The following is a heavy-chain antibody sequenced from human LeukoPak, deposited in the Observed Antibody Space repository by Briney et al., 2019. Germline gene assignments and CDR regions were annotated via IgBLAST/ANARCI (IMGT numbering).Heavy chain of an antibody. CDR2: TYYRSKWYS. J-gene: IGHJ6*02. V-gene: IGHV6-1*01. CDR1: GDSVSSNSAG. Sequence: SQTLSLTCAISGDSVSSNSAGWNWIRQSPSRGLEWLGRTYYRSKWYSDYAVSVNSRITINPDTSKNQFSLQLNSVTPEDTAVYYCTRDSGNWGAYYYYYGMGVWGQGTTVTVSS. D-gene: IGHD7-27*01. CDR3: TRDSGNWGAYYYYYGMGV.